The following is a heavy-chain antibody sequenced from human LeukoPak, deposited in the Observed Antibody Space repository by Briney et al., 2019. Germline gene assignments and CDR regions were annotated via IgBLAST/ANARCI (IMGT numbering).Heavy chain of an antibody. Sequence: ASVNVSCKASGYTFTSYGINWVRQAPEQGLEWMGWISPYNDDTNYAQKFQGRVTMTTDTSTTTAYMELRSLRSDDTAVYYCARDRLQLVPYYWGQGTLVTVSS. CDR3: ARDRLQLVPYY. D-gene: IGHD6-13*01. J-gene: IGHJ4*02. CDR1: GYTFTSYG. CDR2: ISPYNDDT. V-gene: IGHV1-18*01.